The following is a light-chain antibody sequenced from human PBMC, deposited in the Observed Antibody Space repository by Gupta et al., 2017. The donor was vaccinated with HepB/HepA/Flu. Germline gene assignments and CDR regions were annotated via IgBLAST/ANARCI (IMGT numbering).Light chain of an antibody. CDR1: SLRSYY. Sequence: SSELTQDPAVSVALGQTVRITCQGDSLRSYYASWYQQKPGQAPVLVIYGKNNRPSGIPDRFSGSSSGNTASLXIXGAQAEXEADYYCNSRDSSGNPFGGGTKLTVL. CDR3: NSRDSSGNP. CDR2: GKN. V-gene: IGLV3-19*01. J-gene: IGLJ3*02.